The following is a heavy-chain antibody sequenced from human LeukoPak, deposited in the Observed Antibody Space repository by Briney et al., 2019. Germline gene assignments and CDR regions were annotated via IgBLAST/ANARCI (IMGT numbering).Heavy chain of an antibody. CDR2: IKSKPDGGTT. V-gene: IGHV3-15*01. Sequence: GGSLRLSCADSGFTFSNAWMSWVRQAPGKGLEGVCRIKSKPDGGTTDYAAPVKGRFTISRDDSKNTLYLQMNSLKTEDTAVYYCATDSLTVVEPAAKGPSGQGTLVTVSS. CDR3: ATDSLTVVEPAAKGP. J-gene: IGHJ5*02. D-gene: IGHD2-2*01. CDR1: GFTFSNAW.